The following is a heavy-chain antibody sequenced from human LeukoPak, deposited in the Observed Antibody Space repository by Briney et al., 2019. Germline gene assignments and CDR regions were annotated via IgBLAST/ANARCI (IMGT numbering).Heavy chain of an antibody. Sequence: SETLSLTCAVYGGSFSGYYWSWIRQPPGKGLEWIGEINHSGSTNYNPSLKSRVTISVDTSKSQFSLKLSSVTAADTAVYYCARCYGSGSYNWLDPWGQGTLVTVSS. CDR2: INHSGST. CDR3: ARCYGSGSYNWLDP. CDR1: GGSFSGYY. V-gene: IGHV4-34*01. D-gene: IGHD3-10*01. J-gene: IGHJ5*02.